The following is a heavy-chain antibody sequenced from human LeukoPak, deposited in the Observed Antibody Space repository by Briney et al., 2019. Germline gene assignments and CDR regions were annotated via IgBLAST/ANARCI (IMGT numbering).Heavy chain of an antibody. V-gene: IGHV4-39*07. Sequence: PSETLSLTCTVSGVSISSSSYYWGWIRQPPGKGLEWIGTIYYSGSTYYNPSLKSRLTISVDTSKNQFSLKLSSVTAADTAVYYCARTAGYSSSWYFDYWGQGTLVTVSS. CDR3: ARTAGYSSSWYFDY. CDR2: IYYSGST. J-gene: IGHJ4*02. D-gene: IGHD6-13*01. CDR1: GVSISSSSYY.